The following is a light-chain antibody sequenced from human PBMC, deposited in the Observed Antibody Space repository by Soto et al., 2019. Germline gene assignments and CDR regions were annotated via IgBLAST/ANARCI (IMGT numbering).Light chain of an antibody. Sequence: QSVLTQPPSVSGAPGQRVTISCTGSTSNIGTGYDVHWYQHVPGTAPKLLIYTNTNRPSGVPGRFSGSKSCISASLALTGLQAEDEGFYYCQSYDSALSGSAVFGGGTKLTVL. V-gene: IGLV1-40*01. CDR3: QSYDSALSGSAV. CDR2: TNT. CDR1: TSNIGTGYD. J-gene: IGLJ3*02.